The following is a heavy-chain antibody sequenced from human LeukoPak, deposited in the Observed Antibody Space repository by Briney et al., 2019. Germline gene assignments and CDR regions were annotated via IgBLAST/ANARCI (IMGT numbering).Heavy chain of an antibody. CDR1: GFSLCTSGVG. D-gene: IGHD3-22*01. V-gene: IGHV2-5*01. CDR2: IYWNDDK. J-gene: IGHJ4*02. Sequence: SGPTLVNPTQTLTLTCTFSGFSLCTSGVGVGWIHQPPGKALEWLALIYWNDDKRYSPSLKSRLTITKDTSKNQVVLTMTNMDPVDTATYYCAHTSYDSSGYFSDYWGQGTLVTVSS. CDR3: AHTSYDSSGYFSDY.